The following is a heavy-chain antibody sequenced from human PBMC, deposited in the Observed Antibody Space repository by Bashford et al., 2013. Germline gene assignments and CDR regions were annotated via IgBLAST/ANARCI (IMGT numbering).Heavy chain of an antibody. CDR2: IYPGDSAP. J-gene: IGHJ2*01. Sequence: WVRQMPGKGLEWMGIIYPGDSAPRYSPSFQGQVTISADKSINTAYLQWSSLKASDTAMYYCARHLGISVAEDLYWYFDLWGRGTLVTVSS. V-gene: IGHV5-51*01. D-gene: IGHD2-2*03. CDR3: ARHLGISVAEDLYWYFDL.